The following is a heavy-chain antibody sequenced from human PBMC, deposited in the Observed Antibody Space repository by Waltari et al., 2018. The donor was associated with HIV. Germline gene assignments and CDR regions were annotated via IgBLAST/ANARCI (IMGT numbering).Heavy chain of an antibody. J-gene: IGHJ4*02. D-gene: IGHD3-10*01. CDR2: IYYSGSS. V-gene: IGHV4-39*01. CDR3: ARGGISMVRGVITY. Sequence: QLQLQESGPGLVKPSETLSLTCTVSGGSIRSSTYYWGWIRQPPGKGLAWIGSIYYSGSSSYNPSLKSRVTIFVDTSKNQFSLKLRSVTATDTAVYYCARGGISMVRGVITYWGQGTLVTVSS. CDR1: GGSIRSSTYY.